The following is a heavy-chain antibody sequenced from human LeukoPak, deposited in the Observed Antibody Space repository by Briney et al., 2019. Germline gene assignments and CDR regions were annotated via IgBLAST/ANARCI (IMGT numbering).Heavy chain of an antibody. V-gene: IGHV3-30*02. Sequence: GGSLRLSCAASGFTFSSYDMHWVRQAPGKGLEWVAFIRYDGSGKYYADSVKGRFTISRDNSKSTLYLQMNSLRAEDTAVYYCAKGSKAVVFTRDHYMDVWGKGTTVTFSS. J-gene: IGHJ6*03. D-gene: IGHD3-22*01. CDR1: GFTFSSYD. CDR3: AKGSKAVVFTRDHYMDV. CDR2: IRYDGSGK.